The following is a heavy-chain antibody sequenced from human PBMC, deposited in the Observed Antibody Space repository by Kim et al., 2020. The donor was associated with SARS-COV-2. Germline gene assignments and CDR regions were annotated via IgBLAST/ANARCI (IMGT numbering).Heavy chain of an antibody. Sequence: SETLSLTCAVSGGSISSSNWWSWVRQPPGKGLEWIGEIYHSGSTNYNPSLKSRVTISVDKSKNQFSLKLSSVTAADTAVYYCARWDSGYDWNYYGMDVWGQGTTVTVSS. CDR3: ARWDSGYDWNYYGMDV. V-gene: IGHV4-4*02. D-gene: IGHD5-12*01. J-gene: IGHJ6*02. CDR1: GGSISSSNW. CDR2: IYHSGST.